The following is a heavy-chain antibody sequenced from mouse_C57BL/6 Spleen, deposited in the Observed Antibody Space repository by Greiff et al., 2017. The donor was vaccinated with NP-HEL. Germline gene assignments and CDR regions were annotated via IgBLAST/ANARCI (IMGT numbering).Heavy chain of an antibody. J-gene: IGHJ2*01. Sequence: VQLQQSGAELAKPGASVKLSCKASGYTFTSYWMHWVKQRPGQGLEWIGYINPSSGYTKYNQKFKVKATLTADKSSSTAYMQLNSMTYEDSAVYYCARLFFYDYDGYFDYWGQGTTLTVTS. V-gene: IGHV1-7*01. CDR1: GYTFTSYW. CDR3: ARLFFYDYDGYFDY. CDR2: INPSSGYT. D-gene: IGHD2-4*01.